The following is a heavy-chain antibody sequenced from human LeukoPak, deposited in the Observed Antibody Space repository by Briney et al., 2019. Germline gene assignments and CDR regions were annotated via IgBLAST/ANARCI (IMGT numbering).Heavy chain of an antibody. J-gene: IGHJ4*02. Sequence: PGGSLRLSCAASGFTFSSYEMNWVRKAPGKGLEWISYISGSGSTIYYADSVKGRFTISRDNAKNSLYLQMNSLRAEDTAVYYCARDTSGWYKRFDYWGQGTLVTVSS. CDR1: GFTFSSYE. CDR2: ISGSGSTI. D-gene: IGHD6-19*01. CDR3: ARDTSGWYKRFDY. V-gene: IGHV3-48*03.